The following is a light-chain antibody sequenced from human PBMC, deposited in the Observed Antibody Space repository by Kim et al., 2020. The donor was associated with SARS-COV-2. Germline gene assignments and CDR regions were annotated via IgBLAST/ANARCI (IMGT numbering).Light chain of an antibody. J-gene: IGLJ1*01. V-gene: IGLV2-8*01. CDR2: EVS. Sequence: QSALTQPPSASGSPGPSVTITCTGNSSDVGGYIYVSWYQQHPGKPPKLMIYEVSKRPSGVPDRFSGSKFGNTASLTVPGLQAEDEADYYCSSYAGKVFGTGTKVTVL. CDR3: SSYAGKV. CDR1: SSDVGGYIY.